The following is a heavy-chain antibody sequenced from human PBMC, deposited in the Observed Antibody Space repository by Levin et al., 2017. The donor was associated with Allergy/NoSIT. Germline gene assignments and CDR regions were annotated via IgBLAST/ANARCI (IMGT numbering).Heavy chain of an antibody. CDR2: ISGSGGRT. CDR1: GFSFSNYA. J-gene: IGHJ6*02. D-gene: IGHD4-11*01. CDR3: AKVVRSGDSNIHYYYYNGMDV. Sequence: GESLKISCAASGFSFSNYAMTWVRQAPGKGLEWVAAISGSGGRTDYADSVKGRFTISRDNSENTLYVLMNSLRVEDTAVYYCAKVVRSGDSNIHYYYYNGMDVWGQGTTVTVSS. V-gene: IGHV3-23*01.